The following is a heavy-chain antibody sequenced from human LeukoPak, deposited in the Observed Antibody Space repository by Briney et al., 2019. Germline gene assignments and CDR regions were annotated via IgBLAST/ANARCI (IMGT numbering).Heavy chain of an antibody. CDR1: GFSFGSEA. V-gene: IGHV3-23*01. Sequence: GGSLRLSCVVSGFSFGSEAMSWVRQAPGRGLEWVSSISPGGGTTYYADSVKGRFTISRDNSKNTLYLQMNSLRAEDTAVYYCAKDRSGLPAAFYYYYYMDVWGKGTTVTVSS. D-gene: IGHD2-2*01. CDR3: AKDRSGLPAAFYYYYYMDV. CDR2: ISPGGGTT. J-gene: IGHJ6*03.